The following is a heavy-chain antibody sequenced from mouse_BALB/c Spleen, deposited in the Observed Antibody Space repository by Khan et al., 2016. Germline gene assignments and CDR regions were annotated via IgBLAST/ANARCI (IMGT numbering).Heavy chain of an antibody. CDR3: ATSTSVYWYYFDY. CDR1: GYSIPSHYS. CDR2: IHYSGST. V-gene: IGHV3-1*02. Sequence: EVQLVESGPDLVKPSQSLSLTCTVTGYSIPSHYSWHWIRHFPGNKLEWMGYIHYSGSTNYNPSLKSRISITRDTSKNQFFLQLNSVTTEDTATYYCATSTSVYWYYFDYWGQGTTLTVSS. D-gene: IGHD3-1*01. J-gene: IGHJ2*01.